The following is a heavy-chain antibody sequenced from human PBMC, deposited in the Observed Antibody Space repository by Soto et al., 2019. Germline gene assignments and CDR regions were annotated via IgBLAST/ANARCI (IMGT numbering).Heavy chain of an antibody. J-gene: IGHJ3*02. CDR2: ISYDGSNK. Sequence: GGSLRLSCAASGFTFSSYGMHWVRQAPGKGLEWVAVISYDGSNKYYADSVKGRFTISRDNSKNTLYLQMNSLRAEDTAVYYCAKVPSNYYDSSGYLPAFDIWGQGTMVTVSS. D-gene: IGHD3-22*01. V-gene: IGHV3-30*18. CDR1: GFTFSSYG. CDR3: AKVPSNYYDSSGYLPAFDI.